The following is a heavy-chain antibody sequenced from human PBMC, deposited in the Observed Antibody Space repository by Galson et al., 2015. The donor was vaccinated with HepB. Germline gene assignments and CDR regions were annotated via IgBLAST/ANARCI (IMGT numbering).Heavy chain of an antibody. CDR2: MSGTGGTT. CDR3: AKVAVVVTTIPYYFDY. J-gene: IGHJ4*02. CDR1: GSTFSRYA. Sequence: SLRLSCATFGSTFSRYAMSWVRQAPGKGLEWVSGMSGTGGTTFYSDSVKGRFTISRDNSKNTLYLQMSSLRVEDTAVYYCAKVAVVVTTIPYYFDYWGQGTQVTVSS. V-gene: IGHV3-23*01. D-gene: IGHD2-21*02.